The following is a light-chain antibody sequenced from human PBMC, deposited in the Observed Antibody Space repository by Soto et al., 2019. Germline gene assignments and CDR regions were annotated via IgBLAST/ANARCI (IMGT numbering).Light chain of an antibody. V-gene: IGKV1-5*03. Sequence: DIQMTQSPSTLSASVGDRVTITCRASQSISSWLAWYQQKPGTAPKLLIYKASSLESGVPSRFSGSGSAREFTLTISSMQPHDFATYYCQQYSGSSPWTFGQGTRVEIK. CDR2: KAS. CDR1: QSISSW. CDR3: QQYSGSSPWT. J-gene: IGKJ1*01.